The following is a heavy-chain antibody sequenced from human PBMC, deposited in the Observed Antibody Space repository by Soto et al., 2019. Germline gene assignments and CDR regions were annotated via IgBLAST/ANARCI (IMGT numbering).Heavy chain of an antibody. CDR2: ISAYNGNT. J-gene: IGHJ4*02. CDR3: AREYCSSTSCYRPHGEFDY. V-gene: IGHV1-18*01. CDR1: GYTFTSYG. D-gene: IGHD2-2*02. Sequence: GASVKVSCKASGYTFTSYGISWVRQAPGQGLEWMGWISAYNGNTNYAQKLQGRVTITTDTSTSTAYMELRSLRSDDTAVYYCAREYCSSTSCYRPHGEFDYWGQGTLVTVSS.